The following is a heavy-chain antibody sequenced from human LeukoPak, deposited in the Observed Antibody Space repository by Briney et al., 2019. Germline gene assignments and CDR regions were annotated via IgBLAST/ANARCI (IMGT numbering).Heavy chain of an antibody. V-gene: IGHV3-23*01. CDR3: AKERGYSSSSFDY. CDR2: ISGSDGST. D-gene: IGHD6-6*01. Sequence: PGGSLRLSCAASGFTFSTYAMSWVRQAPGKGLGWVSAISGSDGSTYHADSVKGRFTISRDDSKNMLYLQMNSLRAEDTAVYYCAKERGYSSSSFDYWGQGTLVTVSS. CDR1: GFTFSTYA. J-gene: IGHJ4*02.